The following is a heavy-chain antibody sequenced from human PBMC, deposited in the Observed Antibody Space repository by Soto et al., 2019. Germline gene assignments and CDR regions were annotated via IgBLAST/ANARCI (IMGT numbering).Heavy chain of an antibody. CDR3: TRGPRVSSTGTGAH. V-gene: IGHV3-74*01. CDR2: ISDDGSTT. J-gene: IGHJ4*02. CDR1: GFTFSAYW. Sequence: GGSLRLSCEVSGFTFSAYWMHWVRQVPGKGLIWVSRISDDGSTTTYADSVKGRFTISRDNAKNTLYLQMNSLRADDTGLYYCTRGPRVSSTGTGAHWGQGTLVTVS. D-gene: IGHD1-1*01.